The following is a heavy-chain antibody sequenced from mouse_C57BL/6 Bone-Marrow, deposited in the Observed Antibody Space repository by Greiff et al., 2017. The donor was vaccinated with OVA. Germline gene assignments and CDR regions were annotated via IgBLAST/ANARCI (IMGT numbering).Heavy chain of an antibody. V-gene: IGHV5-12*01. CDR2: ISNGGGST. D-gene: IGHD4-1*01. CDR3: ASRVWDLCYFDY. Sequence: DVKLVESGGGLVQPGGSLKLSCAASGFTFSDYYMYWVRQTPEKRLEWVAYISNGGGSTYYPDTVKGRFTISRDNAKNTLYLQMSRLKSEDTAMYYCASRVWDLCYFDYWGQGTTLTVSS. J-gene: IGHJ2*01. CDR1: GFTFSDYY.